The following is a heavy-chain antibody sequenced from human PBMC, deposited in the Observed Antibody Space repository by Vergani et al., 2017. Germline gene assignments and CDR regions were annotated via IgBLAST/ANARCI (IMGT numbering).Heavy chain of an antibody. CDR2: MNPNSGNT. D-gene: IGHD5-12*01. Sequence: QVQLVQSGAEVKKPGASVKVSCKASGYTFTSYDINWVRQATGQGLEWMGWMNPNSGNTGYAQKFQGRVTMTTDTSTSTAYMELRSLRSDDTAVYYCARVLNIVATILDYWGQGTLVTVSS. CDR1: GYTFTSYD. CDR3: ARVLNIVATILDY. V-gene: IGHV1-8*01. J-gene: IGHJ4*02.